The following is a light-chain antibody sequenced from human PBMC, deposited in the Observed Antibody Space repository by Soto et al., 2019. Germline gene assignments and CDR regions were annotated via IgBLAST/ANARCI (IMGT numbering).Light chain of an antibody. J-gene: IGKJ3*01. CDR2: DAS. V-gene: IGKV3-11*01. Sequence: EIVLTQSPATLSLSPGERATLSCRASQSVGSFLAWYQQKSGQTPRLLIYDASNRAPGIPARFGGSGSGTDFTLTISSLEPEVFAVYYCQHRSNWLGTFGPGTKVDIK. CDR3: QHRSNWLGT. CDR1: QSVGSF.